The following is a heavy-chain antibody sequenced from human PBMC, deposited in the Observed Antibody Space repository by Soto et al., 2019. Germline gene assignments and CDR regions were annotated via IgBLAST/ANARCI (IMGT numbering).Heavy chain of an antibody. D-gene: IGHD1-26*01. V-gene: IGHV3-23*01. J-gene: IGHJ2*01. CDR3: AKTPPFLGNWYFDL. CDR2: ISGSGGST. CDR1: GFTFSSYA. Sequence: EVQLLESGGGLVQPGGSLRLSCAASGFTFSSYAMSWVRQAPGKGLEWVSAISGSGGSTYYADSVKGRFTISRDKSKNTLHLQMHSLRDEDTAVYYCAKTPPFLGNWYFDLWGRGTLVTVSS.